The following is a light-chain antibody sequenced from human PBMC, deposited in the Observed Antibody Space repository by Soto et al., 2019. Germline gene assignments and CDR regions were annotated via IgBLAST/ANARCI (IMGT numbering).Light chain of an antibody. Sequence: EIVMTQSPATLSVSPGEGATLSCRASQSVSSKLAWYQQKPGQAPRLLIYGASTRATGIPARFSGSGSGTEFTLIISSLQSEDSAVYYCQQRNNWPGTFGQGTKVDIK. J-gene: IGKJ1*01. CDR3: QQRNNWPGT. V-gene: IGKV3-15*01. CDR2: GAS. CDR1: QSVSSK.